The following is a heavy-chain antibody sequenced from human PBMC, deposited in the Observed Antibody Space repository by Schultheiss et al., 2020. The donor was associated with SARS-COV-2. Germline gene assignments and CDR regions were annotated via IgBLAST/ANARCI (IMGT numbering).Heavy chain of an antibody. CDR1: GFTFSSYA. D-gene: IGHD3-22*01. CDR2: ISYDGSNK. V-gene: IGHV3-30*07. Sequence: GGSLRLSCAASGFTFSSYAMHWVRQAPGKGLEWVAVISYDGSNKYYADSVKGRFTISRDNSKNTLYLQMNSLKTEDTAVYYCTTDKKGLLLIGDAFDIWGQGTMVTVSS. J-gene: IGHJ3*02. CDR3: TTDKKGLLLIGDAFDI.